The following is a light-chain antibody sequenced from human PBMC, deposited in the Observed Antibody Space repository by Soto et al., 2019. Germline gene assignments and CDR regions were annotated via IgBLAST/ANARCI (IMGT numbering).Light chain of an antibody. CDR3: QQLNSQPPP. CDR2: AAA. J-gene: IGKJ1*01. Sequence: IQFHNSESVLSASVADIASITCRASQGISSHLASYKQNPGQASKLLMHAAAPLQSGPPSRFSGSGSATEFTLTIRSLQTEHFATYYCQQLNSQPPPFGQGTRWIS. V-gene: IGKV1-9*01. CDR1: QGISSH.